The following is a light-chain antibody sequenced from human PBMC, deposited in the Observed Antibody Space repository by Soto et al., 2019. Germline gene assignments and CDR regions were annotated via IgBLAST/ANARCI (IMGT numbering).Light chain of an antibody. J-gene: IGLJ1*01. CDR2: SSN. Sequence: QSVLTQPPSASGTPGQSVTISCSGNSSNIGNNPVNWYQQLPGTAPKLLIYSSNQRPSGVPYRISGSKSGASASLAITGLQSDDEADYFCGSYTGNIYVFGNGTKLTVL. CDR1: SSNIGNNP. CDR3: GSYTGNIYV. V-gene: IGLV1-44*01.